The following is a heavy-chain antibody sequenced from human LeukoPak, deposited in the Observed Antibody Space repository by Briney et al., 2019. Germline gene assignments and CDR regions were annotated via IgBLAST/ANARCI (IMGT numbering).Heavy chain of an antibody. CDR2: IHYDGNLK. CDR1: GFTFSNYG. D-gene: IGHD6-19*01. Sequence: GGSLRLSCAASGFTFSNYGMHWVRQAPGKGLEWVAFIHYDGNLKYYADSVKGRFTISRDNSKNTLYLQMDSLRVEDTAVYYCARDIEIAVAGTAPFDYWGQGTLVTVSS. CDR3: ARDIEIAVAGTAPFDY. V-gene: IGHV3-30*02. J-gene: IGHJ4*02.